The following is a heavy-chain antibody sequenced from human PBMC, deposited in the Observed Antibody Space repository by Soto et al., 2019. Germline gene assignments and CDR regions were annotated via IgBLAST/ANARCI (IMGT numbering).Heavy chain of an antibody. CDR3: ATHSNYYYYYGMDV. D-gene: IGHD4-4*01. V-gene: IGHV4-30-2*01. J-gene: IGHJ6*02. Sequence: PSETLYLTFSGSGGSICSGGYSWSWIRQPPGKGLEWIGYIYHSGSTYYNPSLKSRVTISVDRSKNQFSLKLSSVTAADTAVYYCATHSNYYYYYGMDVWGQGTTVTVSS. CDR1: GGSICSGGYS. CDR2: IYHSGST.